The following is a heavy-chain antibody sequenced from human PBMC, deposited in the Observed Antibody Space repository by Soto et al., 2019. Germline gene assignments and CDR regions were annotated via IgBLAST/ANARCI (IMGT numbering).Heavy chain of an antibody. CDR2: ISAYNGNT. J-gene: IGHJ4*02. CDR3: ARDESFYGSGFDY. Sequence: ASMKVSCKASGYTFTGYYMHWVRQAPGQGLEWMGWISAYNGNTNYAQKLQGRVTMSTDTSTSTAYMELRSLRSDDTAVYYCARDESFYGSGFDYWGLGTLVTVSS. D-gene: IGHD3-10*01. CDR1: GYTFTGYY. V-gene: IGHV1-18*04.